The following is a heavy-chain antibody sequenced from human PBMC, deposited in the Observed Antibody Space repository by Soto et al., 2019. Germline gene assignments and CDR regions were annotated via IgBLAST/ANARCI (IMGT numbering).Heavy chain of an antibody. CDR2: ISGSGGST. Sequence: PGGSLRLSCAASGFTFSSYAMSWVRQAPGKGLEWVSAISGSGGSTYYADSVKGRFTISRDNSKNTLYLQMSSLRAEDTAVYYCAKSTPMFLATVTTWFDYWGQGTLVTVSS. J-gene: IGHJ4*02. V-gene: IGHV3-23*01. D-gene: IGHD4-4*01. CDR3: AKSTPMFLATVTTWFDY. CDR1: GFTFSSYA.